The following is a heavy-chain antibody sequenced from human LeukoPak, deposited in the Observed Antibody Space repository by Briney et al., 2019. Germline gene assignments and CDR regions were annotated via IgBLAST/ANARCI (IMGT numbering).Heavy chain of an antibody. D-gene: IGHD3-10*01. CDR2: IHSDGSTI. CDR1: GFTFSSYW. CDR3: ARGGGSAASGSQVRVDYMDV. J-gene: IGHJ4*02. V-gene: IGHV3-74*01. Sequence: GGSLRLSCAASGFTFSSYWMHWVRRVPGKGLVWVSLIHSDGSTIIYADSVKGRFTISRDNAKKTLYLQMDSLRVEDMAVYYCARGGGSAASGSQVRVDYMDVWGQGTLVTVSS.